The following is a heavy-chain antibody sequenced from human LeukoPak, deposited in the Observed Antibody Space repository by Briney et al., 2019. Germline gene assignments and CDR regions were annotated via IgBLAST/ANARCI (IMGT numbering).Heavy chain of an antibody. CDR2: INHSGST. CDR3: ARFRRIVATIGYYYYYGMDV. CDR1: GGSFSGYY. Sequence: SETLSLTCAVYGGSFSGYYWSWIRQPPGKGLEWIGEINHSGSTNYNPSLKSRVTISVDTSKNQFSLKLSSVTAADMAVYYCARFRRIVATIGYYYYYGMDVWGKGTTVTVSS. V-gene: IGHV4-34*01. D-gene: IGHD5-12*01. J-gene: IGHJ6*04.